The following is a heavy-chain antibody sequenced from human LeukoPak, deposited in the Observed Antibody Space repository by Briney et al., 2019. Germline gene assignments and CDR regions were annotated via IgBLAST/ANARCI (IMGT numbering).Heavy chain of an antibody. J-gene: IGHJ5*02. Sequence: SETLSLTCTVSGGSISSGGYYWSWMRQHPGKGLEWIGYIYYSGSTYYNPSLKSRVTISVDTSKNQFSLKLSSVTAADTAVYYCARGKGSSGWYSGDWFDPWGQGTLVTVSS. CDR3: ARGKGSSGWYSGDWFDP. D-gene: IGHD6-19*01. CDR2: IYYSGST. V-gene: IGHV4-31*03. CDR1: GGSISSGGYY.